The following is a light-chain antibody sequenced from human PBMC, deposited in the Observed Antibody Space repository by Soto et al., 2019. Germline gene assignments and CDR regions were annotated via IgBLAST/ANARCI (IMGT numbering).Light chain of an antibody. V-gene: IGLV4-69*01. CDR3: QTWGTGIWV. CDR2: LNTDGSY. CDR1: SDHSTYA. Sequence: QLVLTQSPSASASLGASVKLTCTLSSDHSTYAIAWHQQRPEKGPRYLMKLNTDGSYTKGDGVPDRFSGSSSGAERYLTISSLQSEDEADYYCQTWGTGIWVFGGGTQLTVL. J-gene: IGLJ3*02.